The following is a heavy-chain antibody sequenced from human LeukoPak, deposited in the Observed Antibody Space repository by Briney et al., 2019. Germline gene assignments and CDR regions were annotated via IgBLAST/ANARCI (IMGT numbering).Heavy chain of an antibody. CDR1: GFTSSNAW. CDR2: IKSKTDGGTR. D-gene: IGHD4/OR15-4a*01. V-gene: IGHV3-15*01. Sequence: KPGGSLRLSCAVPGFTSSNAWMSWVRQAPGKGLEWVGRIKSKTDGGTRDYAAPVKGRFTISRDDSKNTLYLQMNSLKTEDTAVYYCTTFDYAAFLIWGQGTMVTVSS. J-gene: IGHJ3*02. CDR3: TTFDYAAFLI.